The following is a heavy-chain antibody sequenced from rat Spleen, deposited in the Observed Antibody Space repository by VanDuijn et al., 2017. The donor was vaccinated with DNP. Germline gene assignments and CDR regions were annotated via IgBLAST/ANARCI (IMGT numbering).Heavy chain of an antibody. CDR3: ARWTTGFDY. CDR2: ISYSGST. D-gene: IGHD1-4*01. V-gene: IGHV3-1*01. CDR1: GSSITSNY. J-gene: IGHJ2*01. Sequence: EVQLQESGPGLVKPSQSLSLTCSVTGSSITSNYWGWIRKFPGNKMEWMGYISYSGSTSYNPSLKSRISITRDTSKNQFFLQLNSVTTEDTATYYCARWTTGFDYWGQGVMVTVSS.